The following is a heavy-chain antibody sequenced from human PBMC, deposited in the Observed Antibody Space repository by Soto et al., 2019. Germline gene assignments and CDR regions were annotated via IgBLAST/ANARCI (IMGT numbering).Heavy chain of an antibody. J-gene: IGHJ4*02. D-gene: IGHD1-26*01. CDR3: AKDQGRIVTATRELDY. CDR1: GFTFNSFG. V-gene: IGHV3-30*18. CDR2: ISFDSSNI. Sequence: QVQLVQSGGGVVQPGKSLRLSCAASGFTFNSFGMHWVRQAPGKGLEWVALISFDSSNINYADSVRGRFTISSDDSKNILYLQMDSLRSEDTAVYYCAKDQGRIVTATRELDYWGQGTLVTVSS.